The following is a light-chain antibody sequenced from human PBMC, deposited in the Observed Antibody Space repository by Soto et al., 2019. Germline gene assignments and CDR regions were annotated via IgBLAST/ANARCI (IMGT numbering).Light chain of an antibody. CDR2: DAS. J-gene: IGKJ1*01. V-gene: IGKV3-11*01. CDR3: QQRSHGPLT. CDR1: QSVSSY. Sequence: EIGLTQSPATLSLSPGERATLSCRASQSVSSYLAWYQQKPGQAPRLLIYDASNRATGIPARFSGSGSGTDFTLTSSSLEPEDVAVYYCQQRSHGPLTVGQWTKVEIK.